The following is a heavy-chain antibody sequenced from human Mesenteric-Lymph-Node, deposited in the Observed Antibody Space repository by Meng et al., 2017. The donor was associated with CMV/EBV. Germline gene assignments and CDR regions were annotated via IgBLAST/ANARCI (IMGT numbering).Heavy chain of an antibody. CDR3: ARGHLQYTYGSSVYNWFDP. Sequence: PETLSLTCSVYGGSFSDYYWSWIRQPPGKGLEWIGEINHSGSTNYSPSLKSRVTISVDTSKNQFSLKLSSVTAADTAVYFCARGHLQYTYGSSVYNWFDPWGQGTLVTVSS. V-gene: IGHV4-34*01. D-gene: IGHD5-18*01. CDR2: INHSGST. CDR1: GGSFSDYY. J-gene: IGHJ5*02.